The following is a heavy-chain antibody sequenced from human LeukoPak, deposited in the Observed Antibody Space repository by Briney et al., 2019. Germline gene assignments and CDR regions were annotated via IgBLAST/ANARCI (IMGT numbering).Heavy chain of an antibody. CDR1: GYNFSDYW. V-gene: IGHV5-51*01. Sequence: GESLKISCKGSGYNFSDYWIGWVRQMPGKGLEWMGIVYPGDSDTRYSPSFKGQVTISADKSFGTTYLQWSSLEASDTAMYYCARHNGMARYSSSWYENGMDVWGQGTTVTVS. D-gene: IGHD6-13*01. CDR3: ARHNGMARYSSSWYENGMDV. J-gene: IGHJ6*02. CDR2: VYPGDSDT.